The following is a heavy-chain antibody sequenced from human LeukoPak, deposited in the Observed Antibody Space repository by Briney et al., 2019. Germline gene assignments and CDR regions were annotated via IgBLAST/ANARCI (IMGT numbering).Heavy chain of an antibody. V-gene: IGHV4-39*01. D-gene: IGHD6-13*01. J-gene: IGHJ4*02. CDR3: ARGIAEVDY. CDR1: GGSISSYY. CDR2: IYYSGST. Sequence: PSETLSLTCTVSGGSISSYYWSWIRQPPGKGLEWIGSIYYSGSTYYNPSLKSRVTISVDTSKNQFSLKLSSVTAADTAVYYCARGIAEVDYWGQGTLVTVSS.